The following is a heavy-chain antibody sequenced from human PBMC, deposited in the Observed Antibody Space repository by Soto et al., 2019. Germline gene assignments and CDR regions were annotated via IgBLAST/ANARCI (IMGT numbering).Heavy chain of an antibody. J-gene: IGHJ4*02. D-gene: IGHD1-20*01. CDR1: GFTFSSYA. V-gene: IGHV3-23*01. CDR2: ISGSGGDI. Sequence: EVQLLESGGGLVQPGGSLRLSCAASGFTFSSYAMTWVRQAPGKGPEWVSGISGSGGDIYYADSVKGRFTISRDNSKNTLYLQMNSVRFEDTATYYCGKGYNWNYCDYWGQGTLVTVSS. CDR3: GKGYNWNYCDY.